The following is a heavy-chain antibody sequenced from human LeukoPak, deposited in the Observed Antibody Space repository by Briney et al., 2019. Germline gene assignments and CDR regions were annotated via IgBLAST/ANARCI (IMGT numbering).Heavy chain of an antibody. Sequence: GGSLRLSCAASGFTFSTYEMNWVRQAPGMVLEWVSYITGSGSSLYYADSVKGRFTISRDNVKNSLYLQMNSLRAEDTAVYYCARLSSDSSGYYPKPMDVWGKGTTVTISS. J-gene: IGHJ6*03. D-gene: IGHD3-22*01. CDR2: ITGSGSSL. V-gene: IGHV3-48*03. CDR1: GFTFSTYE. CDR3: ARLSSDSSGYYPKPMDV.